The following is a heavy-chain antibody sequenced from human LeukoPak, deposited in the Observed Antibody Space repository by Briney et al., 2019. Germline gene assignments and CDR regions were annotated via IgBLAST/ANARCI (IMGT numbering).Heavy chain of an antibody. Sequence: PGGSLRLSCAASGFTFSSCAMSWVRQAPGKGLEWVSAISGSGGSTYYADSVKGRFTISRDNSKNTLYLQMNSLRAEDTAVYYCAKDYGSGSYYKGRAFDIWGQGTMVTVSS. J-gene: IGHJ3*02. CDR2: ISGSGGST. CDR3: AKDYGSGSYYKGRAFDI. V-gene: IGHV3-23*01. CDR1: GFTFSSCA. D-gene: IGHD3-10*01.